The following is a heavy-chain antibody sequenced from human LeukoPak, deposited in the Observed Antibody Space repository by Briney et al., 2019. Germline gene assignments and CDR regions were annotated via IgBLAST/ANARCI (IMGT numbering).Heavy chain of an antibody. J-gene: IGHJ4*02. CDR1: GVSTFSDSYY. D-gene: IGHD6-19*01. Sequence: PSETLSLTCTVSGVSTFSDSYYWGWIRQPPGKGLEWIGSVYYSGSTYYNPSLKSRVTISVDMSKNQFSLRLSSVTAADTAVYYCARQVGGSGWTFDYWGQGTLVTVSS. CDR2: VYYSGST. CDR3: ARQVGGSGWTFDY. V-gene: IGHV4-39*01.